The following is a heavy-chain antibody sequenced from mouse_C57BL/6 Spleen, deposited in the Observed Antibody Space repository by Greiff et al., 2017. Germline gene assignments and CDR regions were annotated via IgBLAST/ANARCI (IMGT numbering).Heavy chain of an antibody. V-gene: IGHV1-52*01. CDR1: GYTFTSYW. Sequence: QVQLKQPGAELVRPGSSVKLSCKASGYTFTSYWMHWVKQRPIQGLEWIGNIDPSDSETHYNQKFKDKATLTVDKSSSTAYMQLSSLTSEDSAVYYCARDYGSPDYYAMDYWGQGTSVTVSS. D-gene: IGHD1-1*01. J-gene: IGHJ4*01. CDR2: IDPSDSET. CDR3: ARDYGSPDYYAMDY.